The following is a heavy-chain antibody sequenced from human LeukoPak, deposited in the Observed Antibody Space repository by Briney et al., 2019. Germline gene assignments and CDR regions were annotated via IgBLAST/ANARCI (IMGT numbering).Heavy chain of an antibody. V-gene: IGHV4-59*01. J-gene: IGHJ6*03. D-gene: IGHD6-13*01. CDR3: ARESSTPIYYYYYMDV. CDR1: GGSISSYY. Sequence: PSETLSLTCTVSGGSISSYYWSWIRQPPGKGLEWVGYIYYSGSTNYNPSLKSRVTISVDTSKNHFSLKLSSVTAADTAVYYCARESSTPIYYYYYMDVWGKGATVTVSS. CDR2: IYYSGST.